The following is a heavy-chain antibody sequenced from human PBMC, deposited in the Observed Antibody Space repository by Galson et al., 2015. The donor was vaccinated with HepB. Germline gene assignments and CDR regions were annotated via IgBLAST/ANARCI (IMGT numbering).Heavy chain of an antibody. CDR2: TFYRSKWYT. CDR1: GDSVSSNSVA. V-gene: IGHV6-1*01. D-gene: IGHD7-27*01. CDR3: TREDWGSGFW. Sequence: CAISGDSVSSNSVAWNWIRQSPSRGLEWLGRTFYRSKWYTDYEVSVKSRIIINADTSKNQLSLQLSSVTPEDTAVYYCTREDWGSGFWWGQGTLVTVSS. J-gene: IGHJ4*02.